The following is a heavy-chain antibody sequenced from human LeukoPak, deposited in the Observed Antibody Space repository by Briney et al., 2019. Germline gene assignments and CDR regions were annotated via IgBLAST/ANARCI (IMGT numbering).Heavy chain of an antibody. CDR3: ARDPGAFSGGYVNYFDY. J-gene: IGHJ4*02. D-gene: IGHD5-12*01. V-gene: IGHV1-18*01. CDR2: ISAYNGNT. CDR1: GYTFTSYG. Sequence: ASVKVSCKASGYTFTSYGISWVRQAPGQGLEWMGWISAYNGNTNYAQKLQGRVTMTTDTSTSTAYMELRSLRSDDTAVYYGARDPGAFSGGYVNYFDYWGQGTLVTVSS.